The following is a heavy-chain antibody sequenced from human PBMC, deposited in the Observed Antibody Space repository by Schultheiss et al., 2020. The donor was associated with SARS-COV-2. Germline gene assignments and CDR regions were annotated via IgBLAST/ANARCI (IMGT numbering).Heavy chain of an antibody. CDR3: VSDYLWYYYMDV. D-gene: IGHD3-16*01. CDR2: IIATGRST. J-gene: IGHJ6*03. V-gene: IGHV3-23*01. Sequence: GGSLRLSCAVSGLTFGNYPMGWVRQAPGKGLEWVSGIIATGRSTYYADSVKGRFTISRDNAKNSLYLQMNSLRAEDTAVYYCVSDYLWYYYMDVWGKGTTVTVSS. CDR1: GLTFGNYP.